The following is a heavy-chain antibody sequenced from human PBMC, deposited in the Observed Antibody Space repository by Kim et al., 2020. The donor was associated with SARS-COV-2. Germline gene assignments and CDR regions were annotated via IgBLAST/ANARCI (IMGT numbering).Heavy chain of an antibody. CDR1: GFTFDDYA. D-gene: IGHD5-12*01. CDR3: AKDKGYNYIYYFDY. Sequence: GGSLRLSCAASGFTFDDYAMHWVRQAPGKGLEWVSGISSNSASIGYADAVKGRFTISRDNAKNTLYLQMNSLRAEDTALYYCAKDKGYNYIYYFDYWGQGDLVTASS. J-gene: IGHJ4*02. CDR2: ISSNSASI. V-gene: IGHV3-9*01.